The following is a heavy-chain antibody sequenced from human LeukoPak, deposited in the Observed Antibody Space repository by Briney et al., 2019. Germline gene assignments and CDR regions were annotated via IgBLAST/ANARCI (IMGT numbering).Heavy chain of an antibody. J-gene: IGHJ3*02. CDR2: IYTSGST. Sequence: KASETLSLTCTVSGGSISSYYWNWIRQPAGKGLEWIGRIYTSGSTNYNPSLKSRVTISVDKSKNQFSLKLSSVTAADTAVYYCARGFGVVPYDAFDIWGQGTMVTVSS. D-gene: IGHD3-3*01. V-gene: IGHV4-4*07. CDR3: ARGFGVVPYDAFDI. CDR1: GGSISSYY.